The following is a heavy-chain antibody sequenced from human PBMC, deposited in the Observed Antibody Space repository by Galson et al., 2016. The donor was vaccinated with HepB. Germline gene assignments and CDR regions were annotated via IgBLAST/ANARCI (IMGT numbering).Heavy chain of an antibody. CDR1: GFTFSSYA. CDR3: AKGRWDFDS. J-gene: IGHJ4*02. Sequence: SLRLSCAASGFTFSSYAMSWVRQAPGKGLEWVALISYDVKSESYADSVEGRVTISRDNSKNTLYLQMHSLRGEDTAVYYCAKGRWDFDSWGQGTLVTVSS. V-gene: IGHV3-30*18. CDR2: ISYDVKSE. D-gene: IGHD5-24*01.